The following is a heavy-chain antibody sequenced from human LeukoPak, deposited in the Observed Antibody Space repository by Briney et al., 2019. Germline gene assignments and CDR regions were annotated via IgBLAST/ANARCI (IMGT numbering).Heavy chain of an antibody. J-gene: IGHJ4*02. CDR2: IWYDGSNK. Sequence: GGSLRLSCAASGFTFSAYAMTWVRQAPGKGLEWVAVIWYDGSNKYYADSVKGRFTISRDNSKNTLYLQMNSLRAEDTAVYYCAKGGTYYYGSGSYWTSDYWGQGTLVTISS. D-gene: IGHD3-10*01. CDR1: GFTFSAYA. V-gene: IGHV3-33*06. CDR3: AKGGTYYYGSGSYWTSDY.